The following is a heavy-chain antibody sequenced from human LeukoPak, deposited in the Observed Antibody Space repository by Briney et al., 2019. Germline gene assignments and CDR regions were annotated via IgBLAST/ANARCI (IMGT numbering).Heavy chain of an antibody. Sequence: GGSLRLSCAASGFTFSSYSMNWVRQAPGKGLEWVSSISSSSSYIYYADSVKGRFIISRDNAKNSLYLQLNSLRAEDTAVYYCARGRLSFGVVLLFDYWGQGTLVTVSS. CDR1: GFTFSSYS. J-gene: IGHJ4*02. CDR3: ARGRLSFGVVLLFDY. CDR2: ISSSSSYI. V-gene: IGHV3-21*01. D-gene: IGHD3-3*01.